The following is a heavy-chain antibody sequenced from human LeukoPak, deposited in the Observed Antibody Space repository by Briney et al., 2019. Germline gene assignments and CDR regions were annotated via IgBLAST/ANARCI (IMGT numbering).Heavy chain of an antibody. V-gene: IGHV4-34*01. CDR2: MYYRGST. J-gene: IGHJ4*02. CDR3: ATTTIRLGY. D-gene: IGHD1-26*01. CDR1: GGSFSGYY. Sequence: PSETLSLTCAVYGGSFSGYYWSWIRQPPGEGLEWIGSMYYRGSTYHNPSLKSRVTISVDTSKNQFSLELSSVTAADTAVYYCATTTIRLGYWGQGTLVTVSS.